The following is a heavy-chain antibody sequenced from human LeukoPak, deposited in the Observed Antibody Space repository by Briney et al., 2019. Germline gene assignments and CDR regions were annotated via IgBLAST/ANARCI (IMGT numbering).Heavy chain of an antibody. J-gene: IGHJ3*01. CDR1: GFTFSVHH. V-gene: IGHV3-72*01. Sequence: GGCLRLSCAPSGFTFSVHHIGSVRQAPGGGRGWVGRSRRKRPIYATNYATSLKGRFTLSKDDSKNTLFLQMKSLKTEDTAMYYGVRVGPPGNDAFEVWGQGTMVTTSS. D-gene: IGHD3-10*01. CDR3: VRVGPPGNDAFEV. CDR2: SRRKRPIYAT.